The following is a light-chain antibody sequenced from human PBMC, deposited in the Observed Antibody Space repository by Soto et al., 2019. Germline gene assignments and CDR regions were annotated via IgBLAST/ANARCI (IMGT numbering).Light chain of an antibody. J-gene: IGLJ1*01. V-gene: IGLV2-14*01. CDR2: EVS. CDR3: SSYRSSSTQV. Sequence: QSALTQPASVSGSPGHSITISCTETSSDVGGYNYVSWYQQHPGKAPKLMIYEVSNRPSGVSNRFSGSKSGNTASLTISGLQAEDEADYYCSSYRSSSTQVFGTGTKVTDL. CDR1: SSDVGGYNY.